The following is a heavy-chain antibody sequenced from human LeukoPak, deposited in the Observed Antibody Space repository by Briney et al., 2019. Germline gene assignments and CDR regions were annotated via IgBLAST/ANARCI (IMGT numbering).Heavy chain of an antibody. CDR3: AREGRGYYGSGSYYAGDENWFDP. CDR1: GYTFTSYG. V-gene: IGHV1-18*01. J-gene: IGHJ5*02. Sequence: GASVKVSCKASGYTFTSYGISWVRQAPGQGLEWMGWISAYNGNTNYAQKLQGRVTMTTDTSTSTAYMELSSLRSEDTAVYYCAREGRGYYGSGSYYAGDENWFDPWGQGTLVTVSS. D-gene: IGHD3-10*01. CDR2: ISAYNGNT.